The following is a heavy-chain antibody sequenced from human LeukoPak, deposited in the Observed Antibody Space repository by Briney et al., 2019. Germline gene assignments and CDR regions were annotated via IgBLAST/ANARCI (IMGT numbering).Heavy chain of an antibody. CDR3: ARYSGSYEVNYYYYYGMDV. J-gene: IGHJ6*02. V-gene: IGHV3-7*03. CDR2: IKQDGSEK. D-gene: IGHD1-26*01. Sequence: GRSLRLSCAASGFTFSSYSRSWVRQTPGKGLEWVANIKQDGSEKYYVDSVKGRFTISRDNAKNSLYLQMNSLRAEDTAVYYCARYSGSYEVNYYYYYGMDVWGQGTTVTVSS. CDR1: GFTFSSYS.